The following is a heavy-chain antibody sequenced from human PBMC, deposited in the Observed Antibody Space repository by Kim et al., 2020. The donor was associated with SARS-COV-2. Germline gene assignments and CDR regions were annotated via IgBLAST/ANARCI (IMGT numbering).Heavy chain of an antibody. V-gene: IGHV4-39*07. CDR1: GGSISSSSYY. J-gene: IGHJ2*01. CDR2: IYYSGST. Sequence: SETLSLTCTVSGGSISSSSYYWGWIRQPPGKGLEWIGSIYYSGSTYYNPSLKSRVTISVDTSKNQFSLKLSSVTAADTAVYYCAREPECSSTSCYYWYFDLWGRGTLVTVSS. CDR3: AREPECSSTSCYYWYFDL. D-gene: IGHD2-2*01.